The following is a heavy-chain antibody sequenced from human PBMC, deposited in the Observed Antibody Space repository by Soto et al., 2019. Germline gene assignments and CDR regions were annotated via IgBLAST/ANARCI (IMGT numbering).Heavy chain of an antibody. Sequence: ASVKVSCKASGYSFTVYYMHWVRQAPGQGLEWMGWINPNSGGTNYAQKFQGWVTMTRDTSISTAYMELSRLRSDDTAVYYCARVPNYDSSGYPAPNYYGMDVWGQGTTVTVS. CDR2: INPNSGGT. J-gene: IGHJ6*02. D-gene: IGHD3-22*01. V-gene: IGHV1-2*04. CDR1: GYSFTVYY. CDR3: ARVPNYDSSGYPAPNYYGMDV.